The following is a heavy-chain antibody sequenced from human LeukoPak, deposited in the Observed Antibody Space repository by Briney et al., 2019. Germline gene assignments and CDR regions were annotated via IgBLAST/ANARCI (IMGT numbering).Heavy chain of an antibody. CDR1: GYTFTGYY. D-gene: IGHD3-22*01. J-gene: IGHJ3*02. CDR3: ARARQWLLLPEDAFGI. CDR2: INPNSGGT. V-gene: IGHV1-2*02. Sequence: GASVKVSCKASGYTFTGYYMHWVRQAPGQGLEWTGWINPNSGGTNYAQKFQGRVTMTRDTSISTAYMELSRLRSDDTAVYYCARARQWLLLPEDAFGIWGQGTMVTVSS.